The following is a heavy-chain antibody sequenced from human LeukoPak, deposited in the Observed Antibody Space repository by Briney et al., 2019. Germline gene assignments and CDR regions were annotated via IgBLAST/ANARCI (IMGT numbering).Heavy chain of an antibody. J-gene: IGHJ4*02. Sequence: SETLSLTCTVSGGSISSSSYYWGWIRQPPGKGLEWIGSIYYSGGTYYNPSLKSRVTISVDTSKNQFSLKLSSVTAADTAVYYCASLFYYGDNYWGQGTLVTVSS. D-gene: IGHD4-17*01. V-gene: IGHV4-39*01. CDR2: IYYSGGT. CDR1: GGSISSSSYY. CDR3: ASLFYYGDNY.